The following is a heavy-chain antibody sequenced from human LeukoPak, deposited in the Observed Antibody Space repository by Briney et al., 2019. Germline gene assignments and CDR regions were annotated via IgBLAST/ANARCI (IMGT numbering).Heavy chain of an antibody. V-gene: IGHV3-30-3*01. J-gene: IGHJ4*02. D-gene: IGHD3-10*01. Sequence: GRSLRPSCAASGFAFSSYAVHWVRQAPGKGLECVAVISHDGSKKYYADFVKGRFTISRDNSKNTLYLHMNSLIPEDTAVYFCAKDWKFYYVSGSFFPDNWGQGTLVTVSS. CDR1: GFAFSSYA. CDR3: AKDWKFYYVSGSFFPDN. CDR2: ISHDGSKK.